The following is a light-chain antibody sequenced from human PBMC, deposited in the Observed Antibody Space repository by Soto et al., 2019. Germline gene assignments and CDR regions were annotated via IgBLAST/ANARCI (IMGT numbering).Light chain of an antibody. CDR1: QSGRSN. CDR2: GES. V-gene: IGKV3-15*01. CDR3: QQYANLPLP. Sequence: EVVRTQSPATLSVSPEEGATLSCRASQSGRSNLAWYQKKSGQSHRLLIYGESTRATAVPARFSGSGSGTEFTLTISSLQSEDFAVYYCQQYANLPLPFGVGTHVAIK. J-gene: IGKJ4*01.